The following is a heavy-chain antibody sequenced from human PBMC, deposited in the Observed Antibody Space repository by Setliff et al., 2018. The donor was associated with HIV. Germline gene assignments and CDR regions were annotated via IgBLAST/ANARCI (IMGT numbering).Heavy chain of an antibody. CDR2: IYHSGRT. D-gene: IGHD2-2*01. Sequence: TGGSLRLSCAVSGFTFSNVWMSWIRQPPGKGLEWIGSIYHSGRTYYNPSLKSRVTISVDTSKNQFSLKLTSVTAADTAVYYCARASSDIPGVDSNYFDDWGQGTLVTVSS. CDR1: GFTFSNVW. CDR3: ARASSDIPGVDSNYFDD. J-gene: IGHJ4*02. V-gene: IGHV4-38-2*01.